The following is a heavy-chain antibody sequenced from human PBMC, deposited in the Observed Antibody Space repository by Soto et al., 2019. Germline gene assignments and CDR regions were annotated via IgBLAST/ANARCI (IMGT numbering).Heavy chain of an antibody. V-gene: IGHV1-3*01. J-gene: IGHJ4*02. Sequence: QVHLVQSGAEVKKPGASVKVSCKASGYTFTTYAMHWVGQAPGQRLEWMGWINAGIGNTKCSQKFQDRVTITRDTSASTAYMELSSLRSEDTAVYYCARNLVGATDFDYWGQGTLVTVSS. D-gene: IGHD1-26*01. CDR3: ARNLVGATDFDY. CDR1: GYTFTTYA. CDR2: INAGIGNT.